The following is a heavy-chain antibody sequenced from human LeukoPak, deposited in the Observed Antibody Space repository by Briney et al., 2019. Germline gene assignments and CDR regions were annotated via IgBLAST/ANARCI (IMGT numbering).Heavy chain of an antibody. CDR1: GFTFSNYA. J-gene: IGHJ4*02. D-gene: IGHD5-12*01. CDR2: LIGGNGTT. Sequence: GGSLRLSCAASGFTFSNYAMNWVRQAPGKGLEGGTVLIGGNGTTYYADSVKGRFTIPRDNSKTTLYLQLNSLRAEDTAIYYCAKGGYDYIEIGYFDSWGQGTLVTVSS. V-gene: IGHV3-23*01. CDR3: AKGGYDYIEIGYFDS.